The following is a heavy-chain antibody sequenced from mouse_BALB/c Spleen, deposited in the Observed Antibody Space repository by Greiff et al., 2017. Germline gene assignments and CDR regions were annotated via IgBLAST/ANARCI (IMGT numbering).Heavy chain of an antibody. Sequence: DVMLVESGGDLVKPGGSLKLSCAASGFTFSSYGMSWVRQTPDKRLEWVATISSGGSYTYYPDSVKGRFTISRDNAKNTLYLQMSSLKSEDTAMYYCASHDGYLAYWGQGTLVTVAA. J-gene: IGHJ3*01. CDR3: ASHDGYLAY. CDR2: ISSGGSYT. CDR1: GFTFSSYG. V-gene: IGHV5-6*02. D-gene: IGHD2-3*01.